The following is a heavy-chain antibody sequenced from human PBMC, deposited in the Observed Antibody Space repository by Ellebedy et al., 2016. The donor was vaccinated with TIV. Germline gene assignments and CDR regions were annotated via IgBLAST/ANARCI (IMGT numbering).Heavy chain of an antibody. V-gene: IGHV3-7*03. CDR3: ARDANGDSVSNAFDI. CDR2: IKQDGSDK. Sequence: GESLKISCAASGFTFSRNWMSWVRQAPGKGLEWVATIKQDGSDKYYVDSVKGRFSISRDNAKNSLDLQMNSLRVEDTAVYYCARDANGDSVSNAFDIWGQGTMVTVSS. D-gene: IGHD4-17*01. J-gene: IGHJ3*02. CDR1: GFTFSRNW.